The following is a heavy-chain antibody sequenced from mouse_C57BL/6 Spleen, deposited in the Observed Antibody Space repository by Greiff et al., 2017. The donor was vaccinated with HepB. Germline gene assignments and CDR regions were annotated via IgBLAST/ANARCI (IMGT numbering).Heavy chain of an antibody. CDR2: IYPGNGNT. J-gene: IGHJ2*01. D-gene: IGHD2-4*01. CDR1: GYTFTSYW. V-gene: IGHV1-55*01. Sequence: VQLQQPGAELVKPGASVKMSCKASGYTFTSYWITWVKQRPGQGLEWIGDIYPGNGNTNYNEKFKSKATLTADTSSSTAYMQLSSLESEDSAVYSSARENDYDGFDYWGQGTTLTVSS. CDR3: ARENDYDGFDY.